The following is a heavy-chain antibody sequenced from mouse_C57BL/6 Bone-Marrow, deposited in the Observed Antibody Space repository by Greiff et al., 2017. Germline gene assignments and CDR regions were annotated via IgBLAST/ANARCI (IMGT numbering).Heavy chain of an antibody. D-gene: IGHD1-1*01. Sequence: VQLQQPGAELVRPGTSVKLSCKASGYTFTSYWMHWVKQRPGQGLEWIGVIDPSDSYTNYNQKFKGKATLTVDTSSSTAYMQLSSLTSEDSAVYYCARCLITTEDYCAMDYWGQGTSVTVSS. J-gene: IGHJ4*01. V-gene: IGHV1-59*01. CDR1: GYTFTSYW. CDR2: IDPSDSYT. CDR3: ARCLITTEDYCAMDY.